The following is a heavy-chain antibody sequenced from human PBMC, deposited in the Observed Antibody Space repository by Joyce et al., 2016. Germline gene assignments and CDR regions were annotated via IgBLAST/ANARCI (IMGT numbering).Heavy chain of an antibody. CDR2: IYSGGDT. CDR1: GFTVSNNY. Sequence: EVQLVESGGGLIQPGGSLRLSGAASGFTVSNNYMTWVRQAPGKGLEWVLFIYSGGDTYYADSVKGRFTISRDKNTLYRQMNSLRVEDTAVYYCARVPGVHWGQGTLVTVSS. CDR3: ARVPGVH. J-gene: IGHJ4*02. V-gene: IGHV3-53*01. D-gene: IGHD3-10*01.